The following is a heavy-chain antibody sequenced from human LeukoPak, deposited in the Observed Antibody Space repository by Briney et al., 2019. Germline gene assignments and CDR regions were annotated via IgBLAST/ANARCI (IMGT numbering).Heavy chain of an antibody. Sequence: SETLSLTCIVSGVSISSYYWSWIRQPAGKGLEWIGRIYTSGSTNYNPSLKSRVTISVDKSKNQFSLKLSSVTAADTAVYYCARGERGYSYGYVGGFDYWGQGTLVTVSS. J-gene: IGHJ4*02. CDR3: ARGERGYSYGYVGGFDY. CDR1: GVSISSYY. CDR2: IYTSGST. D-gene: IGHD5-18*01. V-gene: IGHV4-4*07.